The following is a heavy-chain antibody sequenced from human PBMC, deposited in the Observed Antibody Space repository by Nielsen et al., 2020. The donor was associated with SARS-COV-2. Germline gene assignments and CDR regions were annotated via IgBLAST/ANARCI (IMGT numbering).Heavy chain of an antibody. J-gene: IGHJ5*02. CDR3: ARERSGGDAHNWFDP. V-gene: IGHV4-4*02. D-gene: IGHD2-21*02. CDR2: IYHSGST. CDR1: GGSISSSNW. Sequence: SETLSLTCAVSGGSISSSNWWSWVRQPPGKGLEWIGEIYHSGSTNYNPSLKSRVTISVDKPKNQFSLKLSSVTAADTAVYYCARERSGGDAHNWFDPWGQGTLVTVSS.